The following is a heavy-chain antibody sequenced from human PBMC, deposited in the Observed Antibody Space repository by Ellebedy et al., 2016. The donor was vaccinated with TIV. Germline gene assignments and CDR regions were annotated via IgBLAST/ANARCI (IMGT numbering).Heavy chain of an antibody. J-gene: IGHJ4*02. Sequence: PGGSLRLSCQGFGYSFTNYWIAWVRQMPGKGLEWMGIIYPGDSDITYSPSFQGRVTISADRSINTAFLQWSSLRASDTAMYYCARPSMVRGAFFYFDSWGQGTLVTVSS. D-gene: IGHD3-10*01. CDR1: GYSFTNYW. CDR3: ARPSMVRGAFFYFDS. CDR2: IYPGDSDI. V-gene: IGHV5-51*01.